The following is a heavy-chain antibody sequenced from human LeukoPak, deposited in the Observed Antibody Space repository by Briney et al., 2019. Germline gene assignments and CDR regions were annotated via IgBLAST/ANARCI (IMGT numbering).Heavy chain of an antibody. CDR3: ARHEVVVVPAAMGRHYYYYYYMEV. J-gene: IGHJ6*03. CDR2: IYPGDSDT. D-gene: IGHD2-2*01. Sequence: GESLKISCKGSGYSFTSYWIGWVRQMPGKGLEWMGIIYPGDSDTRYSPSFQGQVTISADKSISTAYLQWSSLKASDTAMYYCARHEVVVVPAAMGRHYYYYYYMEVWGKGTTVTVSS. V-gene: IGHV5-51*01. CDR1: GYSFTSYW.